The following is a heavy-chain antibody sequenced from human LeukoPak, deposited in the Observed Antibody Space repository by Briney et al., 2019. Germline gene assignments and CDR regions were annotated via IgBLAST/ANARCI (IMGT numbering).Heavy chain of an antibody. CDR3: ARVFYGDHGYFDY. Sequence: GGSLRLSCAASGFTFSSYGMHWVRQAPGKGLEWVADIKRDGSEKYFVDSVKGRFTISRDNAKNSLYLQMSSLRAEDTAVYFCARVFYGDHGYFDYWGQGTLVTVSP. CDR1: GFTFSSYG. CDR2: IKRDGSEK. D-gene: IGHD4-17*01. V-gene: IGHV3-7*03. J-gene: IGHJ4*02.